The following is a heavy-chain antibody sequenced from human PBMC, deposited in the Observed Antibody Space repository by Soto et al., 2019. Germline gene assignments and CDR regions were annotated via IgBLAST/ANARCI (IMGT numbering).Heavy chain of an antibody. CDR2: ISYDGSNK. D-gene: IGHD6-19*01. CDR1: GFTFSSYA. CDR3: AREPEREIAVAGSGNDY. Sequence: GGPLRLSCAASGFTFSSYAMHWVRQAPGKGLEWVAVISYDGSNKYYADSVKGRFTISRDNSKNTLYLQMNSLRAEDTAVYYCAREPEREIAVAGSGNDYWGQGTLVTVSS. V-gene: IGHV3-30-3*01. J-gene: IGHJ4*02.